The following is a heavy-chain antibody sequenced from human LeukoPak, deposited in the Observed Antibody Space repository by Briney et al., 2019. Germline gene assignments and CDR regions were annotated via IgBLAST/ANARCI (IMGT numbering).Heavy chain of an antibody. D-gene: IGHD5-18*01. Sequence: ASVKVSCKVSGYTLTELSMHWVRQAPGKGLEWMGGFDPEDGETIYAQKFQGRVTMTEDTSTDTAYMELSSLRSEDTAVYYCVTVHSYETGYFDYWGQGTLVTVSS. V-gene: IGHV1-24*01. J-gene: IGHJ4*02. CDR1: GYTLTELS. CDR3: VTVHSYETGYFDY. CDR2: FDPEDGET.